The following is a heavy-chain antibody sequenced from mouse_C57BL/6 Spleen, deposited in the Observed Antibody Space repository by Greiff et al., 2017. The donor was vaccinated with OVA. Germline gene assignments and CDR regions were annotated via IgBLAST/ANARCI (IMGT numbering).Heavy chain of an antibody. Sequence: QVQLQQPGTELVKPGASVKLSCKASGYTFTSYWMHWVKQRPGQGLEWIGNINPSNGGTNYNEKFKSKATLTVDKSSSTAYMQLSSLTSEDSAVYYGAREGYGNWGWYFDVWGTGTTVTVSS. CDR1: GYTFTSYW. CDR3: AREGYGNWGWYFDV. V-gene: IGHV1-53*01. J-gene: IGHJ1*03. CDR2: INPSNGGT. D-gene: IGHD2-1*01.